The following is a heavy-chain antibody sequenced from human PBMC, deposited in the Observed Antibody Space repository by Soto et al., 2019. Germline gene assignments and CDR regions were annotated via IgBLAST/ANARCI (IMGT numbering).Heavy chain of an antibody. V-gene: IGHV4-4*02. D-gene: IGHD3-16*02. J-gene: IGHJ4*02. CDR1: GGSFTSNNW. CDR3: ARVHYVWGTYRYFDS. Sequence: SETLSLTCAVSGGSFTSNNWWTWVRQPPGQGLEWIGEIYRTGSTNYNPSLKSRVTISVDTSKNQFSLKLSSVTAADTAVYYYARVHYVWGTYRYFDSWGQRSLVTVSS. CDR2: IYRTGST.